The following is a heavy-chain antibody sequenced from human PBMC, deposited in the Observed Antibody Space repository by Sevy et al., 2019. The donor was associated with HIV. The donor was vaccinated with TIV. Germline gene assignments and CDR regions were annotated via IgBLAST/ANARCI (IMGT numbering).Heavy chain of an antibody. D-gene: IGHD6-13*01. Sequence: GGSLRLSCVADGFSFSRHGMHWARQAPGKGLEWVAVISDDGSDKEYAESVKGRFTVSRDNSKDTVYLKMNRLRLDDTAVYYCANSRGRYEGSSWLYYYYIMDVWGQGTTVTVSS. CDR1: GFSFSRHG. J-gene: IGHJ6*02. CDR3: ANSRGRYEGSSWLYYYYIMDV. CDR2: ISDDGSDK. V-gene: IGHV3-30*18.